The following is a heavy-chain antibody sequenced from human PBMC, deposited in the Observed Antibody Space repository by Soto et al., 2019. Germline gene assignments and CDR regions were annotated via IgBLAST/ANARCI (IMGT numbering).Heavy chain of an antibody. CDR1: GFTLDTYG. CDR3: ARDWGACTPGECYSHGFDL. CDR2: SWHDGRQL. Sequence: QEQLVDSGGGMVQPGGSLRLSCAVSGFTLDTYGMHWVRQAAGQGLEWVAVSWHDGRQLDYADSVRGRFTVFRDDSKNTRFLEMNGLRGDDTAVYYCARDWGACTPGECYSHGFDLWGQGTLVTVSS. D-gene: IGHD2-21*01. J-gene: IGHJ3*01. V-gene: IGHV3-33*01.